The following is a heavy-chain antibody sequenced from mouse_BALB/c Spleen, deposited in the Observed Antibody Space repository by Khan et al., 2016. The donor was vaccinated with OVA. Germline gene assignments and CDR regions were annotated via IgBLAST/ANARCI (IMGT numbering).Heavy chain of an antibody. D-gene: IGHD2-10*01. J-gene: IGHJ4*01. Sequence: QVQLQQSGPGLVAPSQSLSITCTVSGFSLTGYGVYWVRQPPGKGLEWLGMIWGDGSTDYNSALKSRLSTIKDNSKSQDFLKMNSLQSEDTAMYYCARASYDNYREAMDYWGQGTSVTVSS. CDR2: IWGDGST. CDR1: GFSLTGYG. V-gene: IGHV2-6-7*01. CDR3: ARASYDNYREAMDY.